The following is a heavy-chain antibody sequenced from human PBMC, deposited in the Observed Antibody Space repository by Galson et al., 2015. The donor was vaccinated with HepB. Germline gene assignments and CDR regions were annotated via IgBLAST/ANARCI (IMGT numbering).Heavy chain of an antibody. CDR2: IKQDGSEK. CDR3: ARGAWDSSGGGWVGP. CDR1: GFTFSNYW. V-gene: IGHV3-7*03. Sequence: SLRLSCAASGFTFSNYWMTWVRQAPGKGLEWVANIKQDGSEKDYVDSMKGRLTVSRDNAKNSVYLQMNSLRAEDTAVYYCARGAWDSSGGGWVGPWGQGSLLNVSS. D-gene: IGHD3-22*01. J-gene: IGHJ5*02.